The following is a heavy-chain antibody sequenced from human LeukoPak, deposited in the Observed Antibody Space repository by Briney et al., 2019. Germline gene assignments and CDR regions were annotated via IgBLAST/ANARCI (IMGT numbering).Heavy chain of an antibody. CDR1: GIILSNYW. CDR3: ARGGGYSYGSFDY. D-gene: IGHD5-18*01. V-gene: IGHV3-74*01. CDR2: INRDGSST. J-gene: IGHJ4*02. Sequence: GGSLRLSCAASGIILSNYWMHWVRQAPGKGLVWVSRINRDGSSTSYADSVKGRFTISRDNAKNTLYLQMNSLRAEDTAVYYCARGGGYSYGSFDYWGQGTLVTVSS.